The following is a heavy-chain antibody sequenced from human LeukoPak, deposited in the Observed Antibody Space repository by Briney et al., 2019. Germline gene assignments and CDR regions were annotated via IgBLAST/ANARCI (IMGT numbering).Heavy chain of an antibody. Sequence: GGSLRLSCAASGFTFSTFAMNWVRQAPGKGLEWVANIKHDGSEKNYVDSVKGRFTISRDNAKNSLSLQMNSLRAEDTAVYYCARDYSYYGSGSVFDCWGQGSLVTVSS. J-gene: IGHJ4*02. CDR2: IKHDGSEK. CDR3: ARDYSYYGSGSVFDC. V-gene: IGHV3-7*01. D-gene: IGHD3-10*01. CDR1: GFTFSTFA.